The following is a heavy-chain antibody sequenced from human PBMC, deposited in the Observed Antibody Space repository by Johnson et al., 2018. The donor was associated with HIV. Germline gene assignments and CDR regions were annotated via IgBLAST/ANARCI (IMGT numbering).Heavy chain of an antibody. D-gene: IGHD3-22*01. CDR3: ARGSRYTYDYDDVHLLQAFDV. V-gene: IGHV3-66*03. Sequence: EMQLVESGGGLIQPGGSLRLSCAASGFTVSSNYMSWVRQAPGKGLEWVSVIYSGGTTYYADSVKGRFTISRDNSKNTLYLQMTSLRAEDTAVYYCARGSRYTYDYDDVHLLQAFDVWGQGTMVTVSS. CDR2: IYSGGTT. CDR1: GFTVSSNY. J-gene: IGHJ3*01.